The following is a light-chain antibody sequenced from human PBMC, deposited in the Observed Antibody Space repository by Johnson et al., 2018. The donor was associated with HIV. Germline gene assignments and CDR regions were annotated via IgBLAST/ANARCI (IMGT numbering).Light chain of an antibody. V-gene: IGLV1-51*01. CDR1: SSNIGNNY. CDR2: DNN. CDR3: GTWDSSLSAPLYG. Sequence: QPVLTQPPSVSAAPGQKVTISCSGSSSNIGNNYVSWYQQLPGTAPKLLIYDNNTRPSGIPDRFSGSKSGTSATLGITGLQTGEEADYYCGTWDSSLSAPLYGFGTGTKVTVL. J-gene: IGLJ1*01.